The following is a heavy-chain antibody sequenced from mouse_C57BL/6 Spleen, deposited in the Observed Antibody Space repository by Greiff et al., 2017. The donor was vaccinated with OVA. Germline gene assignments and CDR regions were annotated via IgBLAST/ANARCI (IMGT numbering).Heavy chain of an antibody. Sequence: VQLQQPGAELVKPGASVKMSCKASGYTFTSYWITWVKPRPGQGLEWIGDIYPGSGSTNYNEKFKSKATLTVDTSSSTAYMQLSSLTSEDSAVYYCTTVVATGYYAMDYWGQGTSVTVSS. CDR2: IYPGSGST. D-gene: IGHD1-1*01. J-gene: IGHJ4*01. CDR1: GYTFTSYW. V-gene: IGHV1-55*01. CDR3: TTVVATGYYAMDY.